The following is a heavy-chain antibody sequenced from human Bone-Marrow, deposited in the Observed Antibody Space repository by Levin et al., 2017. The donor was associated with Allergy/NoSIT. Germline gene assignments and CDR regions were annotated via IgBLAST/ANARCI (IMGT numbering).Heavy chain of an antibody. CDR3: ARIPDTTSEFDY. D-gene: IGHD5-18*01. Sequence: SQTLSLTCTVSGGSIRSGGYYWSWIRQHPGKGLEWIGYIYDSGSTSYNPSLESRVAISVDTSKNQFYLKLTSLTAADTAVYYCARIPDTTSEFDYWGQGTLITVSS. CDR1: GGSIRSGGYY. CDR2: IYDSGST. J-gene: IGHJ4*02. V-gene: IGHV4-31*03.